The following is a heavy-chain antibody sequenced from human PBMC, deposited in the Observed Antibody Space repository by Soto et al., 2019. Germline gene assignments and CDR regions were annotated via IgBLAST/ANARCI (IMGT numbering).Heavy chain of an antibody. CDR2: ISAYNGNT. CDR1: GYTFTSYG. V-gene: IGHV1-18*01. CDR3: ARVNLRVGITGTTGDWSDP. D-gene: IGHD1-7*01. Sequence: QVQLVQSGAEVKKPGASVKVSCKASGYTFTSYGISWVRQAPGQGLEWMGWISAYNGNTNYAQKLQGRVTMTTDTSTSTAYMELRSLRSDDTAVYYCARVNLRVGITGTTGDWSDPWGQGTLVTVSS. J-gene: IGHJ5*02.